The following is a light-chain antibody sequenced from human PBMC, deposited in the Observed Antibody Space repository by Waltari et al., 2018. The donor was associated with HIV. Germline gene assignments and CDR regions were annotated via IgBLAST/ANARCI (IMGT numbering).Light chain of an antibody. J-gene: IGLJ3*02. CDR2: GND. CDR1: SSNIGSNS. V-gene: IGLV1-47*01. Sequence: QSVLTQPPSASGTPGQRVTISCSGSSSNIGSNSVFWYQQFPGTAPKVLIYGNDQRPSGFPDRFSASRSGTSASLVISGLRSEDEADYYCAAYDDNLPGWMFGGGTKLTAL. CDR3: AAYDDNLPGWM.